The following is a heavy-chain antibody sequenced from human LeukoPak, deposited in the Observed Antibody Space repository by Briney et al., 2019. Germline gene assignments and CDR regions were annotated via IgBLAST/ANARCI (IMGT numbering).Heavy chain of an antibody. CDR2: ISGSGGST. V-gene: IGHV3-23*01. CDR1: GFTFSHYT. Sequence: TGGSLRLSCATSGFTFSHYTMNWVRQAPGKGLEWVSAISGSGGSTYYADSVKGRFTISRDNSKNTLYLQMNSLRAEDTAVYYCAKVDSSGYYYYWGQGTLVTVSS. D-gene: IGHD3-22*01. J-gene: IGHJ4*02. CDR3: AKVDSSGYYYY.